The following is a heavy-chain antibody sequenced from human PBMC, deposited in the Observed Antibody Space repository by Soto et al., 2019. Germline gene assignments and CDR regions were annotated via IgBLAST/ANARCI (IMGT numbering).Heavy chain of an antibody. CDR1: GFTFKSDW. V-gene: IGHV3-23*01. J-gene: IGHJ6*02. CDR2: ISGSGGST. D-gene: IGHD2-21*02. Sequence: PGGSLRLSCVGSGFTFKSDWMTWVRQAPGKGLEWVSVISGSGGSTYYADSVKGRFTISRDNSKNTVYLQMNSLRAEDTAVYYCAKERSLVVTAMDVWGQRTTVTVSS. CDR3: AKERSLVVTAMDV.